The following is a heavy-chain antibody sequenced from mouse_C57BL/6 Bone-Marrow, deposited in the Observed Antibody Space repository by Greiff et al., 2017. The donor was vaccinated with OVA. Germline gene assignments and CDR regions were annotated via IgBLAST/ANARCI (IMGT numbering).Heavy chain of an antibody. CDR3: AIPYYGSSWGFAY. CDR2: INPGSGGT. V-gene: IGHV1-54*01. D-gene: IGHD1-1*01. CDR1: GYAFTNYL. Sequence: QVHVKQSGAELVRPGTSVKVSCKASGYAFTNYLIEWVKQRPGQGLEWIGVINPGSGGTNYNEKFKGKATLTADKSSSTAYMQLSSLTSEDSAVYFCAIPYYGSSWGFAYWGQGTLVTVSA. J-gene: IGHJ3*01.